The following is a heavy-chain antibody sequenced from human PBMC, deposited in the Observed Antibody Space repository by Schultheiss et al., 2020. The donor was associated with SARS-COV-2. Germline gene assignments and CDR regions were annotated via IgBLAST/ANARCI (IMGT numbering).Heavy chain of an antibody. CDR3: ARDFGYCSSTSCYVSPGFDY. CDR2: IGTAGDT. V-gene: IGHV3-13*01. Sequence: GGSLRLSCAASGFTVSSNYMSWVRQAPGKGLEWVSAIGTAGDTYYPGSVKGRFTISRENAKNSLYLQMNSLRAEDTAVYYCARDFGYCSSTSCYVSPGFDYWGQGTLVTVSS. J-gene: IGHJ4*02. CDR1: GFTVSSNY. D-gene: IGHD2-2*03.